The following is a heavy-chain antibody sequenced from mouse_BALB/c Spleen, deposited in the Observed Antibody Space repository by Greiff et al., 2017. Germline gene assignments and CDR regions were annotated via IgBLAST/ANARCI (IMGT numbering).Heavy chain of an antibody. CDR3: ARGIYSFDY. V-gene: IGHV4-1*02. CDR2: INPDSSTI. Sequence: EASGFDFSRYWMSWVRQAPGKGLEWIGEINPDSSTINYTPSLKDKFIISRDNAKNTLYLQMSKVRSEDTALYYCARGIYSFDYWGQGTTLTVSS. J-gene: IGHJ2*01. CDR1: GFDFSRYW.